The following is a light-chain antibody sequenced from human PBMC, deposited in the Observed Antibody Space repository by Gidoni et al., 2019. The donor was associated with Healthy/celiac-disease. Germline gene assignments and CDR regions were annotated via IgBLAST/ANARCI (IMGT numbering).Light chain of an antibody. Sequence: DIQMTQSPSALSASVGDRVTITSRASQSSSSYLNWYQQKPGQSPKLLIYAASSLQSGVPARFSGSGSGTDFTLTISSLQPEDFATYYCQQSYRTPRTFGRGTKVEIK. CDR2: AAS. CDR3: QQSYRTPRT. CDR1: QSSSSY. V-gene: IGKV1-39*01. J-gene: IGKJ4*01.